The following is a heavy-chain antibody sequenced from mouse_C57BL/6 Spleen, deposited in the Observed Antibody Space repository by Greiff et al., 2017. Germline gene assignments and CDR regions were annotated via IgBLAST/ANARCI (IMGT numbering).Heavy chain of an antibody. CDR1: GYAFSSSW. CDR3: ARQDLGYAMDY. J-gene: IGHJ4*01. V-gene: IGHV1-82*01. CDR2: IYPGDGDT. Sequence: VQLQQSGPELVKPGASVKISCKASGYAFSSSWMNWVKQRPGKGLEWIGRIYPGDGDTNYNGKFKGKATLTADKSSSTAYMQLSSLTSEDSAVYFCARQDLGYAMDYWGQGTSVTVSS. D-gene: IGHD3-1*01.